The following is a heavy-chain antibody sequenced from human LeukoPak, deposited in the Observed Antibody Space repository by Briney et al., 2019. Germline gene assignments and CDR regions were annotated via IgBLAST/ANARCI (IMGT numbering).Heavy chain of an antibody. J-gene: IGHJ4*02. Sequence: GGSLRLSCAASGFTFSSYWMSWVRQAPGKGLEWVAVISYDGSNKYYADSVKGRFTISRDNSKNTLYLQMNSLRAEDTAVYYCARDISHYDSSGYYWGQGTLVTVSS. V-gene: IGHV3-30*03. CDR2: ISYDGSNK. D-gene: IGHD3-22*01. CDR3: ARDISHYDSSGYY. CDR1: GFTFSSYW.